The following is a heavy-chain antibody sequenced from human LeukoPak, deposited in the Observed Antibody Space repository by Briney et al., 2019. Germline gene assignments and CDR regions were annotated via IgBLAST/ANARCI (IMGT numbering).Heavy chain of an antibody. CDR1: GFSFSSYN. CDR2: ITSSSTYT. D-gene: IGHD3-22*01. J-gene: IGHJ5*02. V-gene: IGHV3-21*01. Sequence: GGSLRLSCAASGFSFSSYNMNWVRLTPGKGLEWVSSITSSSTYTFYADSVKGRFTISRDNAKNSLDLEMNGLRDEDTAVYYCARARRITMIVVANNWFDPWGQGTLVTVSS. CDR3: ARARRITMIVVANNWFDP.